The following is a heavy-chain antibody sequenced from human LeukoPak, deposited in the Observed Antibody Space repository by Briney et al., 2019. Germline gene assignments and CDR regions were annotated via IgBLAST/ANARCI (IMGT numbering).Heavy chain of an antibody. J-gene: IGHJ4*02. CDR2: IYYSGST. CDR3: ARMTGQFDY. D-gene: IGHD3-9*01. V-gene: IGHV4-59*08. Sequence: SETLSLTCTVSGGPISSYYWSWIRQPPGKGLEWIGYIYYSGSTDYNPSLKSRVTISVDTSKKHFSLKLSSVTAADTAVYYCARMTGQFDYWGQGILVTVSS. CDR1: GGPISSYY.